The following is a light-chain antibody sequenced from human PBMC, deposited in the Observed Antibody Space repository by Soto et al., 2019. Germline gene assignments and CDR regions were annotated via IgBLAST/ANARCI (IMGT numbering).Light chain of an antibody. Sequence: DIHMTQSPSTLSGSLGETVTIPFRASQTISSWLAWYQQKPGKAPKLLIYKASTLKSGVPSRFSGSGSGTEFTLTISSLQPDDFATYYCQHYNSYSEAFGQGTKVDIK. CDR1: QTISSW. CDR3: QHYNSYSEA. CDR2: KAS. V-gene: IGKV1-5*03. J-gene: IGKJ1*01.